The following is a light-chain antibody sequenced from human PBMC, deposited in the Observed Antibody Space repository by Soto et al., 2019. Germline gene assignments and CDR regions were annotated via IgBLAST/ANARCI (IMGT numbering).Light chain of an antibody. V-gene: IGLV2-14*01. CDR2: DVS. CDR3: SSYTSSSSYV. CDR1: SSDVGGYNS. J-gene: IGLJ1*01. Sequence: QSVLTQPASVSGSPGQSITISCTGTSSDVGGYNSVSWYQQYPGKAPKLMIHDVSNGPSGVSNRFSGSKSGNTASLTISGLQAEDEADYYCSSYTSSSSYVFGSGTQLTVL.